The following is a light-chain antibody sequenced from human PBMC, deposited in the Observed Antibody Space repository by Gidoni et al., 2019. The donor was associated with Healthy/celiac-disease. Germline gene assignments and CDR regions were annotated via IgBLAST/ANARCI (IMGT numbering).Light chain of an antibody. CDR2: KAS. CDR3: QQYNSYPFT. V-gene: IGKV1-5*03. Sequence: DIQMTQSPSTLSASVGDRVTITCRASQSISSWLAWYQQKPGKAPKLLIYKASSLESGVPSRFSGSGSGTEFTLTISSLQPDDCATYYCQQYNSYPFTFGPGTKLDIK. J-gene: IGKJ3*01. CDR1: QSISSW.